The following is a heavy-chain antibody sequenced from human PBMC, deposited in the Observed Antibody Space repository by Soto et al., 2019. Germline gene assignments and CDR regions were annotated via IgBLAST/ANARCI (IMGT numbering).Heavy chain of an antibody. CDR3: ASEKGGSDI. CDR1: GDIFTSHY. D-gene: IGHD2-15*01. CDR2: IAPSVGST. J-gene: IGHJ3*02. V-gene: IGHV1-46*01. Sequence: ASVKVSCKASGDIFTSHYMHWLRQAPGQGLEWMGYIAPSVGSTAYAQEFQGRVTMTRDMSSSSVYMELSSLRSDDTAMYYCASEKGGSDIWGQGTVVTV.